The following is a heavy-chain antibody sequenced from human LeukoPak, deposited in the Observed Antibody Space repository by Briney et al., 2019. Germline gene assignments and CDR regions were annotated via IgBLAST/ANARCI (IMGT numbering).Heavy chain of an antibody. CDR3: ARWVGGPAGINYYGMDV. CDR1: GYTFISHY. Sequence: ASVKVSCKASGYTFISHYLQWVRQAPGQGFEWMGIINPSGGSTNYAQKFQGRVTMTRDTSTRTIYMELSSLRSEDTAVYYCARWVGGPAGINYYGMDVWGQGTTVTVS. J-gene: IGHJ6*02. CDR2: INPSGGST. V-gene: IGHV1-46*01. D-gene: IGHD2-2*01.